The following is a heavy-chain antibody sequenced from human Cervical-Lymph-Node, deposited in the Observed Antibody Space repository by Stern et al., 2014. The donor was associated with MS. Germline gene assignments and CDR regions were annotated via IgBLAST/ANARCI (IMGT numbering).Heavy chain of an antibody. J-gene: IGHJ4*02. CDR1: GYTFTSYY. CDR2: MNPYSGNA. V-gene: IGHV1-8*01. CDR3: ARGRELLSLDY. D-gene: IGHD1-26*01. Sequence: VQLVQSGAEVKKPGASVKVSCKASGYTFTSYYINWVRQGTGQGLEWMGWMNPYSGNAVYAQKFQGRVTMTRDTSTSTAYLELTSLRSEDTAVFYCARGRELLSLDYWGQGTLVTVSS.